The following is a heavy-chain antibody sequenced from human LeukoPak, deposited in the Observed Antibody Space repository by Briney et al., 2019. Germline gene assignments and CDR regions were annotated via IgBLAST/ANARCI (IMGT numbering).Heavy chain of an antibody. J-gene: IGHJ4*02. D-gene: IGHD5-12*01. CDR2: INHSGST. CDR3: AGNSGYDSYYFDY. CDR1: GGSFSGYY. V-gene: IGHV4-34*01. Sequence: SETLSLTCAVYGGSFSGYYWSWIRQPPGKGLEWIGEINHSGSTNYSPSLKSRVTISVDTSKNQFSLKLSSVTAADTAVYYCAGNSGYDSYYFDYWGQGTLVTVSS.